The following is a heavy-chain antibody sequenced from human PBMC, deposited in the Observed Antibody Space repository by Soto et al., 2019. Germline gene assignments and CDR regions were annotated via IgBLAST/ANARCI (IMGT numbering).Heavy chain of an antibody. V-gene: IGHV3-23*01. CDR3: GKNQRAMAHDN. Sequence: RDSCAVAGVTFCHYAMSRVSQTPWKEPEWVSRMSSSGGSTDYADSVKGRITTSRDNAQNTLNLQMNSLRAEDTAIYLCGKNQRAMAHDNWGPGTLLTGPS. D-gene: IGHD2-8*01. CDR2: MSSSGGST. CDR1: GVTFCHYA. J-gene: IGHJ4*02.